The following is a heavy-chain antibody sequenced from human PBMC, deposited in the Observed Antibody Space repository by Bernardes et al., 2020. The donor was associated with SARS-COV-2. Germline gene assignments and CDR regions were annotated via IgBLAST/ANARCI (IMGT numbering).Heavy chain of an antibody. CDR1: GFTFSNYG. CDR2: ISYDATKK. V-gene: IGHV3-30*18. CDR3: AKREYYDFWSGPIDY. D-gene: IGHD3-3*01. Sequence: GGSLRLSCAASGFTFSNYGMHWVRQAPGKGLEWVAVISYDATKKYYADSVKGRFTVSRDNSKNTLFLQMSSQRAEDTAVYYCAKREYYDFWSGPIDYWGQGTLVTVSS. J-gene: IGHJ4*02.